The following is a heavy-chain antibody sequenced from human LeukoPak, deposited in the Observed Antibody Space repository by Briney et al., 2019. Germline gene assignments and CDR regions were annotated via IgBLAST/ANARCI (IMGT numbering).Heavy chain of an antibody. CDR2: INPSGGST. J-gene: IGHJ4*02. CDR1: GYTFTSYY. Sequence: ASVKVSCKASGYTFTSYYMHWVRQAPGQGLEWMGIINPSGGSTKYAQKFQGRVTMTRDTSTSTVYMEVSSLTSEDTAVYYCARDPSGDYGDLRFDYWGQGTLVTVSS. D-gene: IGHD4-17*01. CDR3: ARDPSGDYGDLRFDY. V-gene: IGHV1-46*01.